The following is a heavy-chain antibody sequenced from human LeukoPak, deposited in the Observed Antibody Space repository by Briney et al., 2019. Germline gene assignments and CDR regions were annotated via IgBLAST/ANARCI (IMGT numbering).Heavy chain of an antibody. CDR1: GGSFSGYY. CDR3: ARGRRRGMYFDY. CDR2: INHSGST. D-gene: IGHD1-26*01. Sequence: PSETLSLTCAVYGGSFSGYYWSWIRQPPGKGLEWIGEINHSGSTNYNPSPKSRVTISVDTSKNQFSLKLSSVTAADTAVYYCARGRRRGMYFDYWGQGTLVTVSS. V-gene: IGHV4-34*01. J-gene: IGHJ4*02.